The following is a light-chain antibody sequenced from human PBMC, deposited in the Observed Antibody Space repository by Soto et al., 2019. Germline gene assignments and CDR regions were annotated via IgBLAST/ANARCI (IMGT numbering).Light chain of an antibody. CDR3: QQLNSYPYT. V-gene: IGKV1-9*01. CDR1: QDISSY. J-gene: IGKJ2*01. CDR2: VAY. Sequence: DIQLTQSPSFLSASVGDRVTITCRASQDISSYLAWYQQKPGKAPKLLIYVAYTLQSGVPSRFIGSGSGTEFTLTISSLQPEDFATYYCQQLNSYPYTFGQGTKLEIK.